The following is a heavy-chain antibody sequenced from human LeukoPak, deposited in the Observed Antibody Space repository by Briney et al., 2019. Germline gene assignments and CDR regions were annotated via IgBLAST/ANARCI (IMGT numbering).Heavy chain of an antibody. CDR1: GGSISSYY. D-gene: IGHD6-13*01. Sequence: PSETLSLTCTVSGGSISSYYWSWIRQPPGKGLEWIGEINHSGSTNYNPSLKSRVTISVDTSKNQFSLKLSSVTAADTAVYYCARGYSSSCYPHLWGQGTLVTVSS. CDR2: INHSGST. CDR3: ARGYSSSCYPHL. J-gene: IGHJ4*02. V-gene: IGHV4-34*01.